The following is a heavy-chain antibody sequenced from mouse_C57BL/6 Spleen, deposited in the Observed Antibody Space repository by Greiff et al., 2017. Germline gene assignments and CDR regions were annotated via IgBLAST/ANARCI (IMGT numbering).Heavy chain of an antibody. CDR1: GFTFSDYG. CDR2: ISSCSSTI. CDR3: AKGGGAMDY. J-gene: IGHJ4*01. Sequence: EVMLVESGGGLVKPGGSLKLSCAASGFTFSDYGMHWVRQAPEKGLEWVAYISSCSSTIYYAVTVKGRFTISRENAKNTLFLQMTRLRSEDTAMYYCAKGGGAMDYWGQGTSVTVSS. V-gene: IGHV5-17*01.